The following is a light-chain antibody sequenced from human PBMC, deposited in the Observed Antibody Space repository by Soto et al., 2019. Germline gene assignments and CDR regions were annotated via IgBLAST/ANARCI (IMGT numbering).Light chain of an antibody. J-gene: IGLJ3*02. CDR2: EVT. CDR3: CSYADTTTWV. Sequence: SALTQPASVYGSPGQSITISCTGTSSDVGSHNFVSWYQQRPGKAPKLMIFEVTKRPSGVSDRFSASKSGNTASLTISGVRAEDEADYYCCSYADTTTWVFGGGTKVTVL. CDR1: SSDVGSHNF. V-gene: IGLV2-23*02.